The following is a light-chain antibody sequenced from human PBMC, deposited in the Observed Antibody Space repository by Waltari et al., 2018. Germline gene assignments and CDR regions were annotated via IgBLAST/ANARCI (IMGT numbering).Light chain of an antibody. CDR2: EVT. CDR3: CSYAGSGIVI. V-gene: IGLV2-23*02. J-gene: IGLJ2*01. Sequence: QSALTQPASVSGSPGQSLTIPCTGTSSDVGQYHLVSWYQQHPGKDPKVMIYEVTKRPSGVSNRFSGSKSGNTASLTISGLQAEDEADYYCCSYAGSGIVIFGGGTKLTVL. CDR1: SSDVGQYHL.